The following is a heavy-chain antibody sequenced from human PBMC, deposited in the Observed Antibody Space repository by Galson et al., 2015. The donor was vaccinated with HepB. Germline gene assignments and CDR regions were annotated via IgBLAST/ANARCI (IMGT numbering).Heavy chain of an antibody. J-gene: IGHJ6*02. Sequence: SLRLSCAASGFTFSSYWMHWVRQAPGKGLVWVSRINSDGSSTSYADSVKGRFTISRDNAKNTLSLRMNSLRAEDTAVYYCAARLLHSGGMDVWGQGTTVTVSS. V-gene: IGHV3-74*01. CDR2: INSDGSST. CDR3: AARLLHSGGMDV. CDR1: GFTFSSYW. D-gene: IGHD3-10*01.